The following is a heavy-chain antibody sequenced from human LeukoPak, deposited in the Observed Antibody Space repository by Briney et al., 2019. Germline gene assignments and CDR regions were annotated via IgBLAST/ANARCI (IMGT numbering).Heavy chain of an antibody. CDR2: IFNDGST. CDR1: GFTVRSNY. J-gene: IGHJ4*02. D-gene: IGHD4-17*01. Sequence: PGGSLRLSCAASGFTVRSNYMSWDRQAPGKGLEWVSLIFNDGSTYYADSVKARFTISRDNSMDTLYLQMNSLRVEDTAVYYCARDPGGDNAYWGQGTLVTVSS. V-gene: IGHV3-66*01. CDR3: ARDPGGDNAY.